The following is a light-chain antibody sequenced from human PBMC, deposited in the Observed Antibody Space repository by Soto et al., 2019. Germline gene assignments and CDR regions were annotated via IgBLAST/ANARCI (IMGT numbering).Light chain of an antibody. V-gene: IGLV3-21*02. CDR3: HVWDISAEQVV. CDR1: NIGTKS. Sequence: SYELTQPPSVSVAPGQTATVTCGAGNIGTKSVHWYQKKPGQAPLLVVFADSDRPPGIPARFSAFNSGNTATLTINMVEDGDEADYYCHVWDISAEQVVFGGGTKLTVL. CDR2: ADS. J-gene: IGLJ2*01.